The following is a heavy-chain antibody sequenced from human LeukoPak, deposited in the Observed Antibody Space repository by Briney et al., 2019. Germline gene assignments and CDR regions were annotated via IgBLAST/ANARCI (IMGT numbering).Heavy chain of an antibody. V-gene: IGHV3-23*01. CDR1: GFTFSSYS. CDR2: ISGSGGST. Sequence: PGGSLRLSCAASGFTFSSYSMNWVRQAPGKGLEWVSAISGSGGSTYYADSVKGRFTISRDNSKNALYLQMNSLRAEDTAVYYCAKDTGQQWLVRESNWFDPWGQGTLVTVSS. D-gene: IGHD6-19*01. CDR3: AKDTGQQWLVRESNWFDP. J-gene: IGHJ5*02.